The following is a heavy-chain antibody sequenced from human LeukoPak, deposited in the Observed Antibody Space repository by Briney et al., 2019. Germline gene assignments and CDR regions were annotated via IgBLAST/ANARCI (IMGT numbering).Heavy chain of an antibody. CDR2: INPNSGGT. J-gene: IGHJ4*02. CDR1: GYTFIGYY. Sequence: SVKVSCKASGYTFIGYYIHWVRQAPGQGLEWMGWINPNSGGTNYAQNFQGRVTMSRDTSISTAYMELSRLRSDDTAVYSCARAVGYGSGTYRQYYFDSWGQGTLVTVS. D-gene: IGHD3-10*01. V-gene: IGHV1-2*02. CDR3: ARAVGYGSGTYRQYYFDS.